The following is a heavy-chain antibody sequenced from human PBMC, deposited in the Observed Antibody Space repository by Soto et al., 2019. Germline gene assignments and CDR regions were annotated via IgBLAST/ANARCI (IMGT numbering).Heavy chain of an antibody. CDR3: ARAPMVISWSYFGS. J-gene: IGHJ4*02. CDR2: ISYIGNT. D-gene: IGHD2-21*01. Sequence: LYLTFTVSGGSISNYYWSWIRQPPGKGLEWIGYISYIGNTNYNPSLKSRVSISVDTSKNPFSLNLTSVTAADTAVYYCARAPMVISWSYFGSWGQGTPVTVSP. V-gene: IGHV4-59*01. CDR1: GGSISNYY.